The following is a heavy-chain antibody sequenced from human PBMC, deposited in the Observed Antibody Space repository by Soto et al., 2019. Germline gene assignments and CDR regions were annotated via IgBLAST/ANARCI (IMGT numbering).Heavy chain of an antibody. D-gene: IGHD3-10*01. Sequence: ASVKVSCKASGYTFTSYGISWVRQAPGQGLEWMGWISAYNGNTNYAQRLQGRVTMTTDTSTSTAYMELRSLRSDDTAVYYCARELSITXVRGVIITPHYYYGMDVWGQGTTVTVSS. CDR2: ISAYNGNT. V-gene: IGHV1-18*01. CDR1: GYTFTSYG. J-gene: IGHJ6*02. CDR3: ARELSITXVRGVIITPHYYYGMDV.